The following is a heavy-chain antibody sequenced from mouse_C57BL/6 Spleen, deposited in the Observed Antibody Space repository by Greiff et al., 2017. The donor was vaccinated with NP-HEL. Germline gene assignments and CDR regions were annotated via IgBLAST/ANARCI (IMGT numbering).Heavy chain of an antibody. CDR3: ARGGWYD. CDR2: IDPSDSYT. CDR1: GYTFTSYW. J-gene: IGHJ2*01. Sequence: QVQLQQSGAELVMPGASVKLSCKASGYTFTSYWMHWVKQRPGQGLEWIGEIDPSDSYTNYNQKFKGKSTLTVDKSSSTAYMQLSSLTAEDSAVYYCARGGWYDWGQGTTLTVSS. V-gene: IGHV1-69*01. D-gene: IGHD2-14*01.